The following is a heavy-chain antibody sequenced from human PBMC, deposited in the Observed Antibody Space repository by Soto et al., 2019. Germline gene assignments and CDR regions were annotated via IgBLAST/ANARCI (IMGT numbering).Heavy chain of an antibody. CDR1: GFTFSSYA. V-gene: IGHV3-23*01. D-gene: IGHD5-12*01. CDR3: AQAISGYNAPLYL. J-gene: IGHJ5*02. Sequence: EVLLLESGGGLVQPGGSLRLSCAASGFTFSSYAMNWVRQAQGKGREWVSVISGSDSSTYYADYVKGRFTISTDNSKNTLYVQMNSLSAEDTAVYYCAQAISGYNAPLYLWGQGTRVTVSS. CDR2: ISGSDSST.